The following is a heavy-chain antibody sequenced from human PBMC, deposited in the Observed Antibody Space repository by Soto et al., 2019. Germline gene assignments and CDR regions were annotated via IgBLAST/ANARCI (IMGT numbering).Heavy chain of an antibody. CDR2: ISSSSSYI. V-gene: IGHV3-21*01. J-gene: IGHJ5*02. D-gene: IGHD6-6*01. CDR3: ARDKGLSIAARRFWFDP. Sequence: GGSLRLSCAASGFTFSSYSMNWVRQAPGKGLEWVSSISSSSSYIYYADSVKGRFTISRDNAKNSLYLQMNSLRAEDTAVYYCARDKGLSIAARRFWFDPCGQGTLVTVSS. CDR1: GFTFSSYS.